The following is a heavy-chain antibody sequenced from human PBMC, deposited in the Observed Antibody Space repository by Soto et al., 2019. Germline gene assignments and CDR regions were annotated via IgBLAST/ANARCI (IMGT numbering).Heavy chain of an antibody. Sequence: GASVKVSGKASGGTFSSYPISRVRLALGQGLESMGGIIPIFGTANYAQKFQGRVTITADKSTSTAYMELSSMRSEDTAVYYCARESRYCSSTSCYGDFQHWGQGTLVRVS. J-gene: IGHJ1*01. CDR1: GGTFSSYP. CDR2: IIPIFGTA. V-gene: IGHV1-69*06. D-gene: IGHD2-2*01. CDR3: ARESRYCSSTSCYGDFQH.